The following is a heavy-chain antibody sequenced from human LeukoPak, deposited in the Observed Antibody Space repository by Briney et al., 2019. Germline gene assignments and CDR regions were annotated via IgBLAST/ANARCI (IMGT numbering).Heavy chain of an antibody. CDR1: GYTFTGYY. CDR2: INPSSGGT. CDR3: ARDRYSGSYRAYYYYMDV. Sequence: ASVKVSCKASGYTFTGYYMHWVRQAPGQGLEWMGWINPSSGGTNYVQKFQGRVTMTRDTSISTAYMELSRLRSDDTAVYYCARDRYSGSYRAYYYYMDVWGKGTTVTVSS. D-gene: IGHD1-26*01. V-gene: IGHV1-2*02. J-gene: IGHJ6*03.